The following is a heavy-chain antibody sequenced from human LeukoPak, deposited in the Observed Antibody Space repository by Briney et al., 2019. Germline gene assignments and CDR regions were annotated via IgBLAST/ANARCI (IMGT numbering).Heavy chain of an antibody. V-gene: IGHV1-2*02. Sequence: ASVKVSCKASGYTFTGYYMHWVRQAPGQGLECRGWINPNSGGTNYAQKFQGRVTMTRDTSISTAYMELSRLRSDDTAVYYCARHSIAARPRYFDYWGQGTLVTVSS. J-gene: IGHJ4*02. D-gene: IGHD6-6*01. CDR3: ARHSIAARPRYFDY. CDR1: GYTFTGYY. CDR2: INPNSGGT.